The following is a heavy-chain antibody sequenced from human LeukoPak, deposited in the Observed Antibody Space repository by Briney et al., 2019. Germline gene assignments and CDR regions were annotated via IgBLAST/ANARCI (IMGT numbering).Heavy chain of an antibody. J-gene: IGHJ4*02. D-gene: IGHD2-8*01. Sequence: SETLSLTCTVSGYSISSGYYWGWIRQPPGKGLEWIGSIYHSGSTYYNPSLKSRVTISVDTSKNQFSLKLSSVTAADTAVYYCARKCSSAVCYMYWGQGTLVTVSA. V-gene: IGHV4-38-2*02. CDR3: ARKCSSAVCYMY. CDR2: IYHSGST. CDR1: GYSISSGYY.